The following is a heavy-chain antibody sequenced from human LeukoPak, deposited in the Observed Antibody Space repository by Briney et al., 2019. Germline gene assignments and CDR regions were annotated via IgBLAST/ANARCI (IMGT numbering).Heavy chain of an antibody. J-gene: IGHJ5*02. CDR2: IYYSGRP. CDR3: ARDIRPYNWFDP. D-gene: IGHD2-2*02. CDR1: GGSISGGGYY. Sequence: PSETLSLTCTVSGGSISGGGYYWSWIRQHPGKGLEWIGYIYYSGRPYYNPSLKSRVTISVDTSKNQFSLNLTSVTAADTAVYYCARDIRPYNWFDPWGQGTLVTVSS. V-gene: IGHV4-31*03.